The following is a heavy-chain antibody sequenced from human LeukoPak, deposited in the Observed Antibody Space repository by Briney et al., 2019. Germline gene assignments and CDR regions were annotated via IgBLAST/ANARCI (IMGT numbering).Heavy chain of an antibody. CDR2: IYHSGST. CDR1: GYSISSDYY. V-gene: IGHV4-38-2*02. J-gene: IGHJ4*02. CDR3: ARDRSVGVLPAPPFDF. Sequence: SETLSLTCTVSGYSISSDYYWGWIRQPPGKGLEWIGTIYHSGSTSYNPSLKSRVTISVDTSKNQFSLKLSSVTAADTAVYYCARDRSVGVLPAPPFDFWGQGTLVTVSS. D-gene: IGHD6-6*01.